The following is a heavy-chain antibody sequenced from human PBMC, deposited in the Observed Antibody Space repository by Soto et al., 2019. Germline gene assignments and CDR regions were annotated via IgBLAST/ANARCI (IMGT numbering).Heavy chain of an antibody. CDR3: ARWWSGSRQGFDP. J-gene: IGHJ5*02. CDR1: GGSISSGDYY. Sequence: QVQLQESGPGLVKPSQTLSLTCTVSGGSISSGDYYWSWIRQHPGKGLEWIGYIYYSGSTYYNPTLESRVTISVDTSKNQFCLKLSSVTAADTAVYYGARWWSGSRQGFDPWGQGTLVTVSS. V-gene: IGHV4-31*03. D-gene: IGHD3-3*01. CDR2: IYYSGST.